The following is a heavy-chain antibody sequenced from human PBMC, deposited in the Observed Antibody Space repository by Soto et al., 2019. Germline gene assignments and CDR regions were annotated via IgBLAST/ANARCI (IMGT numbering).Heavy chain of an antibody. Sequence: GESLKISCKASDTTHWIGWVRQKPGKGLEWMGIIYPGDSDTKYSPSFQGQVTISVDKSISTAYLHWSSLKASDTATYYCARLVNYYFGLDVWGLGTTVTVSS. V-gene: IGHV5-51*01. CDR2: IYPGDSDT. CDR3: ARLVNYYFGLDV. CDR1: DTTHW. J-gene: IGHJ6*02.